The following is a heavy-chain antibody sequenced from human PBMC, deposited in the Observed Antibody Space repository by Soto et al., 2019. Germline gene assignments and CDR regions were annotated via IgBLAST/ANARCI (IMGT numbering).Heavy chain of an antibody. V-gene: IGHV3-33*01. CDR2: IWYDGSNK. J-gene: IGHJ4*02. CDR1: GFTFSSYG. D-gene: IGHD2-15*01. CDR3: ARDAPGRYCSGGSCPLDY. Sequence: QVQLVESGGGVVQPGRSLRLSCAASGFTFSSYGMHWVRQAPGKGLEWVAVIWYDGSNKYYADSVKGRFTISRDNSKNTLYLQMNSLRAEDTAVYYCARDAPGRYCSGGSCPLDYWGQGTLVTVSS.